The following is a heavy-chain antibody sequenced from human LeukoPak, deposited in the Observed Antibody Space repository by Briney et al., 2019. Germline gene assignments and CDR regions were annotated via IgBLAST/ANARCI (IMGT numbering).Heavy chain of an antibody. CDR1: GYSFTSHW. J-gene: IGHJ3*02. Sequence: GESLKISCKGSGYSFTSHWIGWVRQMPGKGLEWMGIIYPGDSDTRYGPSFQGQVTISADKSISTAYLQWSSLKASDTAMYYCARRLYYYDSSGPSLGAFDIWGQGTMVTVSS. D-gene: IGHD3-22*01. CDR2: IYPGDSDT. CDR3: ARRLYYYDSSGPSLGAFDI. V-gene: IGHV5-51*01.